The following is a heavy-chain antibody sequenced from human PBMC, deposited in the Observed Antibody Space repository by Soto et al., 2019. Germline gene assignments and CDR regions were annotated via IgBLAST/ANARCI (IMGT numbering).Heavy chain of an antibody. CDR1: GFTFSSYA. J-gene: IGHJ4*02. CDR2: ISGSGGST. D-gene: IGHD3-3*01. V-gene: IGHV3-23*01. CDR3: ATTGHDFWSGEGY. Sequence: GGSLRLSCAASGFTFSSYAMSWVRQAPGKGLEWVSAISGSGGSTYYADSVKGRFTISRDNSKNTLYLQMNSLRAEDTAVYYCATTGHDFWSGEGYWGQGTLVTVSS.